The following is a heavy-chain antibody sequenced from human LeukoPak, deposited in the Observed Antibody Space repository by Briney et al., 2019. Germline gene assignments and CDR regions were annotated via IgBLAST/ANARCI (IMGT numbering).Heavy chain of an antibody. CDR3: ARPLRDLDAFDI. J-gene: IGHJ3*02. CDR1: GYTFTDYY. CDR2: INPNSGGT. V-gene: IGHV1-2*06. Sequence: ASVKVSCKASGYTFTDYYIHWVRQAPGQGPEWMGRINPNSGGTNYAQKFQGRVTMTRDTSISTAYMELSRLRSDDTAVYYCARPLRDLDAFDIWGQGTMVTVSS.